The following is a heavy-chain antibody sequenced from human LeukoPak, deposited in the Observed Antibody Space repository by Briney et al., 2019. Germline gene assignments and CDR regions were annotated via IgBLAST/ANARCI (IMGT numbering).Heavy chain of an antibody. V-gene: IGHV5-10-1*01. CDR2: IDPSDSYT. J-gene: IGHJ5*02. CDR3: ATWVDSSSWYWFDP. Sequence: GESLKISCKGSGYSFISYWISWVRQTPGKGLEWMGRIDPSDSYTNYSPSFQGHVTISADKSISTAYLQWSSLKASDTAMYYCATWVDSSSWYWFDPSGQGTLVIVSS. D-gene: IGHD6-13*01. CDR1: GYSFISYW.